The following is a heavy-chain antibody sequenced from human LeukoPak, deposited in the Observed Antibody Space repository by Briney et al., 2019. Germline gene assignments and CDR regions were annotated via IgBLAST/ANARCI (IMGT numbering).Heavy chain of an antibody. J-gene: IGHJ4*02. CDR3: ARDSDSSGWSWVY. V-gene: IGHV1-3*01. CDR1: GYRFTSDMYA. D-gene: IGHD6-19*01. Sequence: GASVKLSCKASGYRFTSDMYAIHWMRQAPGHRLEWLGYINAGTGKTMYSQKFQGRVTITGDTYAGTVSMELSSLTSEDTATYYCARDSDSSGWSWVYWGQGTLLIVSS. CDR2: INAGTGKT.